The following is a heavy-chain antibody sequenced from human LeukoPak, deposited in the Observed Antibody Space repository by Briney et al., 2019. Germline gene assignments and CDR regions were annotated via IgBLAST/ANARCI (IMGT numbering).Heavy chain of an antibody. CDR3: ARSEYPHWYFDL. CDR2: INPSGGST. Sequence: ASVKASCKASGYTFTSYYMHWVRQAPGQGLEWMGIINPSGGSTSYAQKFQGRVTMTRDTSTSTAYMELSRLRSDDTAVYSCARSEYPHWYFDLWGRGTLVTVSS. D-gene: IGHD2-2*01. J-gene: IGHJ2*01. CDR1: GYTFTSYY. V-gene: IGHV1-46*01.